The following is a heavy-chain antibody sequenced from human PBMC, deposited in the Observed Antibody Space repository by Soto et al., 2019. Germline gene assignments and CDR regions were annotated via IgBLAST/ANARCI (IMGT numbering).Heavy chain of an antibody. D-gene: IGHD6-19*01. V-gene: IGHV3-30*18. CDR1: GFTFSSYA. CDR2: ISYDGINK. Sequence: QVHLVESGGGVVQPGRSLRLSCAASGFTFSSYAMHWVRRTPGKGLECVALISYDGINKYYADSVKGRFTVSRDNSKSTLYLQMNSLSAEDTAVYYCVKDGVSGWSNYFFDYWGQGTLVTASS. J-gene: IGHJ4*02. CDR3: VKDGVSGWSNYFFDY.